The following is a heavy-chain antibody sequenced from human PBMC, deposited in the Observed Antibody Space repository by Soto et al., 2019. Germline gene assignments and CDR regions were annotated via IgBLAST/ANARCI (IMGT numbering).Heavy chain of an antibody. J-gene: IGHJ4*02. V-gene: IGHV3-73*01. D-gene: IGHD6-6*01. Sequence: GGSLRLSCAASGFTFSGSAMHWFRQASGKGLEWVGRIRSKANSYATAYAASVKGRFTISRDDSKNTAYLQMNSLKTEDTAVYYCTRQLEQLAPDFDYWGQGTLVTVSS. CDR1: GFTFSGSA. CDR3: TRQLEQLAPDFDY. CDR2: IRSKANSYAT.